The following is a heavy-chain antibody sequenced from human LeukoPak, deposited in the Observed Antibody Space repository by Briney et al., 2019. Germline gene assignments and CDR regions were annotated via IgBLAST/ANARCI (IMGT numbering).Heavy chain of an antibody. D-gene: IGHD6-25*01. Sequence: PGGSLRLSCAASGFTFSSFEMNWVRQAPGKGLEWVSYITSSGSTTHYADSVEGRFTISRDNAKNSLYLQMNSLRAEDTAVYYCARDGTPIHSSGWVYMGVWGKGTTVTISS. J-gene: IGHJ6*03. CDR2: ITSSGSTT. V-gene: IGHV3-48*03. CDR1: GFTFSSFE. CDR3: ARDGTPIHSSGWVYMGV.